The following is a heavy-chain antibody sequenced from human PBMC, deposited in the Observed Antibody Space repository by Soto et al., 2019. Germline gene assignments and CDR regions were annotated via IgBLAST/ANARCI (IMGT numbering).Heavy chain of an antibody. CDR1: GFTFSSYA. CDR2: ISGSGGST. V-gene: IGHV3-23*01. CDR3: AKVSREGYYDFWSGYFPGYYGMDV. Sequence: GGSLRLSCAASGFTFSSYAMSWVRQAPGKGLEWVSAISGSGGSTYYADSVKGRFTISRDNSKNTLYLQMNSLRAEDTAVYYCAKVSREGYYDFWSGYFPGYYGMDVWGQGTTVTVSS. D-gene: IGHD3-3*01. J-gene: IGHJ6*02.